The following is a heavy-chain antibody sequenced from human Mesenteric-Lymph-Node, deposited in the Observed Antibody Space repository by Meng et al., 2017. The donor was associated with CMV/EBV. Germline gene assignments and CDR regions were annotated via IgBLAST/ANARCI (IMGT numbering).Heavy chain of an antibody. V-gene: IGHV6-1*01. D-gene: IGHD3-9*01. CDR3: ARGPTVTQLGLRYFDWLSYFDS. Sequence: AWNWFRQSPSRGLEWLGRTYYRSKWYEDYAVSVKDRLTINPDTSKNQFSLQLNSVTPEDTAVYYCARGPTVTQLGLRYFDWLSYFDSWGQGTLVTVSS. CDR1: A. CDR2: TYYRSKWYE. J-gene: IGHJ4*02.